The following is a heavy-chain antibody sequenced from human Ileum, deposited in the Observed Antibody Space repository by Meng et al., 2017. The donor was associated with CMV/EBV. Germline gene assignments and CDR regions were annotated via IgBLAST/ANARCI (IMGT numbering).Heavy chain of an antibody. CDR2: IKQDGSEK. J-gene: IGHJ4*02. CDR3: ASDASSSWFPWYFDY. V-gene: IGHV3-7*01. D-gene: IGHD6-13*01. CDR1: GFTFSNYW. Sequence: GESLKISCAASGFTFSNYWMTWVRQAPGKGLKWVASIKQDGSEKYLVNSVKGRFTISRDNANNSLYLRMNSLRVEDTAVYYCASDASSSWFPWYFDYWGQGTLVTVSS.